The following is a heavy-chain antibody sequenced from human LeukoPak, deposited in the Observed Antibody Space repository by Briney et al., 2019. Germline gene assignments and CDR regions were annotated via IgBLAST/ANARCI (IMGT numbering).Heavy chain of an antibody. Sequence: SETLSLTCAVYGGSFSGYYWSWIRQPPGNGLEWIGEINHSGSPNYNPSLKSRVTISVDTSKNQFSLKLSSVTAADTAVYYCARGRSYYGSGSLFDYWGQGTLVTVSS. J-gene: IGHJ4*02. D-gene: IGHD3-10*01. V-gene: IGHV4-34*01. CDR2: INHSGSP. CDR3: ARGRSYYGSGSLFDY. CDR1: GGSFSGYY.